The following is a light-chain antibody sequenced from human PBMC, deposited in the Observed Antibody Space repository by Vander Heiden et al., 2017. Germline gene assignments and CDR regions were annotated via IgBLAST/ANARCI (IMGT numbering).Light chain of an antibody. Sequence: QSALTQPASVSGSPGPSLTISCTGTSRDVGGYNYVSWYQQHPGKAPKLMIYDVSNRPSGVSNRCSGSKSGNTASLTISGLQAEDEADYYCSSYTRSSTYVFGTGTKVTVL. CDR3: SSYTRSSTYV. J-gene: IGLJ1*01. CDR1: SRDVGGYNY. CDR2: DVS. V-gene: IGLV2-14*01.